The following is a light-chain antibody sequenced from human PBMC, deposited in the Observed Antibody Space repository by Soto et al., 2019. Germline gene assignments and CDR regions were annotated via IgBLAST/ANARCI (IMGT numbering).Light chain of an antibody. CDR2: DVS. CDR3: SSFTSSSTLV. Sequence: QSALTQPASVSGSPGQSITISCTGISSDVGTYNFVSWYQQHPGKAPKLMIYDVSNRPSGVSNRFSGSKSGDTASLTISGLQAEDEADYYCSSFTSSSTLVFGGGTKVTVL. V-gene: IGLV2-14*01. CDR1: SSDVGTYNF. J-gene: IGLJ2*01.